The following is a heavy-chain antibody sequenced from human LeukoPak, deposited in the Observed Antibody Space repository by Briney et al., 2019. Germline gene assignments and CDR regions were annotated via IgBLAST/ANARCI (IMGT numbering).Heavy chain of an antibody. J-gene: IGHJ4*02. CDR1: GGSISSSSYS. Sequence: PSETLSLTCTVSGGSISSSSYSWGWIRQPPGKGLEWIGSIYYSGSTYYNPSLKSRVTISVDTSKNQFSLKLSSVTAADTAVYYCARVGSSSYYFDYWGQGTLVTVSS. V-gene: IGHV4-39*01. D-gene: IGHD6-6*01. CDR2: IYYSGST. CDR3: ARVGSSSYYFDY.